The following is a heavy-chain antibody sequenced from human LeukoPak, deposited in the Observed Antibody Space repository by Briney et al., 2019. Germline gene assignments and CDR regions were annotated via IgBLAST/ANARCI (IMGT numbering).Heavy chain of an antibody. CDR2: IYYSGST. CDR1: GVSISSGDYY. D-gene: IGHD3-10*01. J-gene: IGHJ4*02. Sequence: SQTLSLTCTVSGVSISSGDYYWSWIRQPPGKGLEWIGYIYYSGSTYYNPSLKSRVTISVDTSKNQFSLKLSSVTAADTAVYYCARASITMVRGVIGMLFDYWGQGTLVTVSS. V-gene: IGHV4-30-4*01. CDR3: ARASITMVRGVIGMLFDY.